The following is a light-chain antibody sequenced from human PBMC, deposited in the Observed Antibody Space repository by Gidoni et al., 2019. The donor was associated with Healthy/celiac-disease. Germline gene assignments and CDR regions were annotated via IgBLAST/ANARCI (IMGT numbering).Light chain of an antibody. J-gene: IGLJ2*01. V-gene: IGLV2-14*01. Sequence: QSALTQPDPVSGAPGQSITSSCTGTSRDVGGYNDVSWYQQHPGKAPNLMIYEVSNRPSGVSTLFSGSTSGTTSSLTISRLPADDAAYYYCSSYTSRSTLVFGGGTKLTVL. CDR2: EVS. CDR3: SSYTSRSTLV. CDR1: SRDVGGYND.